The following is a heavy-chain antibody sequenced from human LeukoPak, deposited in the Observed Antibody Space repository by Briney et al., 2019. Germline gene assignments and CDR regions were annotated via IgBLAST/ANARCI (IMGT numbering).Heavy chain of an antibody. D-gene: IGHD2-15*01. CDR3: ARDNWLLLPGEADY. CDR1: GYTFTGYY. Sequence: GASVKVSCKASGYTFTGYYMHWVRQAPGQGLEWMGWINPNSGGTNYAQKFQGRVTMTRDTSISTAYMELSRLRSGDTAVYYCARDNWLLLPGEADYWGQGTLVTVSS. V-gene: IGHV1-2*02. J-gene: IGHJ4*02. CDR2: INPNSGGT.